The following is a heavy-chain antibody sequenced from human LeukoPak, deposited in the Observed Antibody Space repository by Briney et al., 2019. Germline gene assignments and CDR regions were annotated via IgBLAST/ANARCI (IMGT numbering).Heavy chain of an antibody. CDR2: IKQDGSEK. D-gene: IGHD5-18*01. CDR3: AREPKLGYSYGYDY. J-gene: IGHJ4*02. CDR1: GCTFSSYW. V-gene: IGHV3-7*01. Sequence: PGGSLRLSCAASGCTFSSYWMSWVRQAPGKGLGWVANIKQDGSEKYYVDSVKGRFTISRDNAKNSLYLQMNSLRAEDTAVYYCAREPKLGYSYGYDYWGQGTLVTVSS.